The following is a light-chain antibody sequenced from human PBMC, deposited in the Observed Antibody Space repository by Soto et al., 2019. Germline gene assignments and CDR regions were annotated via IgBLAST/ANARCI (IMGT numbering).Light chain of an antibody. CDR3: VLCMGSGISV. Sequence: QTVVTQEPSFSVSPGRTVTLTCGLSSGSVSTSYYPSWYQQTPGQAPRTLIYSTNTRSSGVPDRFSGSILGNKAALTITGADADDESDYYCVLCMGSGISVFGGGTKVTVL. CDR2: STN. V-gene: IGLV8-61*01. J-gene: IGLJ3*02. CDR1: SGSVSTSYY.